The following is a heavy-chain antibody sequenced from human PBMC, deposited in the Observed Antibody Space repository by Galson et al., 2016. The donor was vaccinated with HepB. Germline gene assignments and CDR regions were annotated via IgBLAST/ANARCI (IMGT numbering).Heavy chain of an antibody. V-gene: IGHV1-18*01. D-gene: IGHD6-19*01. J-gene: IGHJ3*02. CDR3: ARQRRWQWGSRNAFNI. Sequence: SVKVSCKASGYSFSTYGISWLRQTPGQGLEWMAWISGYNGDTKYAQKLQGRVTITVDKSTSTAYMELSSLKASDTAMYYCARQRRWQWGSRNAFNIWGQGTMVTVSS. CDR2: ISGYNGDT. CDR1: GYSFSTYG.